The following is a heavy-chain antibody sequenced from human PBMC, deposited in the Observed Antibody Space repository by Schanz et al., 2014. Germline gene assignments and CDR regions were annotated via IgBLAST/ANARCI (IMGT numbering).Heavy chain of an antibody. CDR3: ARKMKLGVYGGKGHDSLDI. V-gene: IGHV3-48*01. J-gene: IGHJ4*02. Sequence: EVHLLESGGGLVEPGGSLRLSCAASGITFSSHSFNWVRQAPGKGLEWISYITYNGGTIYYADSVKGRFTISRDNAKNSLYLQMNSLRAEDTAVYYCARKMKLGVYGGKGHDSLDIWGQGTLVTVSS. CDR1: GITFSSHS. D-gene: IGHD4-17*01. CDR2: ITYNGGTI.